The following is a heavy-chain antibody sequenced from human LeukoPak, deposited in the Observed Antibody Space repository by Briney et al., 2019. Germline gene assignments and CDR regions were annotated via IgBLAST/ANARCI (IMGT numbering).Heavy chain of an antibody. J-gene: IGHJ5*02. CDR2: ISSSGSTI. D-gene: IGHD6-13*01. V-gene: IGHV3-48*03. Sequence: GGSLRLSCAASGFTFSSYEMNWVRQAPGKGLEWVSYISSSGSTIYYADSVKGRFTISRDNAKNSLYLQMNSLRSDDTAMYYCARDVGITVADSFDPWGQGTLVTVSS. CDR1: GFTFSSYE. CDR3: ARDVGITVADSFDP.